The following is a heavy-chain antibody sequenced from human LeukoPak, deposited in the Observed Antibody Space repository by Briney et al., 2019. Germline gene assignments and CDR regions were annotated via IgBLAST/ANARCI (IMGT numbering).Heavy chain of an antibody. CDR2: ITSTSTHI. CDR3: AKERPHGMDV. D-gene: IGHD6-6*01. Sequence: GGSLRLSCAASGFTFSSYNMNWVRQAPGKGLEWVSTITSTSTHIAYADSVKGRFTISRDNADNSLYLQMNSLRGDDTAVYYCAKERPHGMDVWGQGTSVTVSS. V-gene: IGHV3-21*01. CDR1: GFTFSSYN. J-gene: IGHJ6*02.